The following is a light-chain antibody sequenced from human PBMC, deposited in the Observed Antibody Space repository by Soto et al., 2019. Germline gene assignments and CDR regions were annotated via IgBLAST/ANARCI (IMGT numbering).Light chain of an antibody. Sequence: DIQMTQSPSTLSASVGDRVTITCRASQSISNWLAWYQQKPGKAPKLLIYKASSLESGVPSRFSGSGSGTEVTLTISSLQPDDLATLYCQQYYTYTYTFGQGTKLEIK. CDR3: QQYYTYTYT. CDR1: QSISNW. CDR2: KAS. J-gene: IGKJ2*01. V-gene: IGKV1-5*03.